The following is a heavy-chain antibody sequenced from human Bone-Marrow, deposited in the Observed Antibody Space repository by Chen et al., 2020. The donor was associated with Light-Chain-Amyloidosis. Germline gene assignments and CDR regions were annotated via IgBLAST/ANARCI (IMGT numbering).Heavy chain of an antibody. D-gene: IGHD6-13*01. CDR2: ISGSGGST. Sequence: EVQLLESGGGLVQPGGSLRLSCAASGFTFSSYAMSWVRQAPGKGLEWVSAISGSGGSTYYADSVKGRFTISRDNSKNTLYLQMNSLRAEDTAVYFCTRGLSLPGEQELVDYYYGMDVCGQGTTVTVSS. V-gene: IGHV3-23*01. J-gene: IGHJ6*02. CDR1: GFTFSSYA. CDR3: TRGLSLPGEQELVDYYYGMDV.